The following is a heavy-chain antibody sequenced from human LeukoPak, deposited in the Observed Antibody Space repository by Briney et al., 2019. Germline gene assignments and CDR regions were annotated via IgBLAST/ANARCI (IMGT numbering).Heavy chain of an antibody. CDR2: MYPNSGNT. V-gene: IGHV1-8*01. J-gene: IGHJ4*02. CDR3: ARFGVVISDYYFDY. CDR1: GYTFTSYD. Sequence: GASVKVSCKASGYTFTSYDINWVRQATGQGLEWMGWMYPNSGNTGYAQKFQGRVTMTRNTSISTAYMELSSLRSEDTAVYYCARFGVVISDYYFDYWGQGTLVTVSS. D-gene: IGHD3-3*01.